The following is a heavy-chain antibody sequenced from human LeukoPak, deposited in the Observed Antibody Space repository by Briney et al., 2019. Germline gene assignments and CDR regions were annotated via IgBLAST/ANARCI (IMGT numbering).Heavy chain of an antibody. V-gene: IGHV3-9*01. D-gene: IGHD4-17*01. CDR2: ISWNSGSI. J-gene: IGHJ4*02. Sequence: GRSLRLSCAASGFTFDDYAMHWVRQAPGKGLEWVSGISWNSGSIGYADSVKGRFTISRDNAKNSLYLQMISLRAEDTALYYCAKGDYGSSWKTYFDYWGQGTLVTVSS. CDR1: GFTFDDYA. CDR3: AKGDYGSSWKTYFDY.